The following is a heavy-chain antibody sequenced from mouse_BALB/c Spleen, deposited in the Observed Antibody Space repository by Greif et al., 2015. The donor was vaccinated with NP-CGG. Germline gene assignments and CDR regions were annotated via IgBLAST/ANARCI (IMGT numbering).Heavy chain of an antibody. J-gene: IGHJ3*01. CDR2: INSSGGST. CDR1: GFTFSSYG. Sequence: EVKLVESGGGLVQPGGSLKLSCAASGFTFSSYGMSWVRQTPDKRLELVATINSSGGSTYYPDSVKGRFTISRDNAKNTLYLQMSSLKSEDTAMYYCATGFAYWGQGTLVTVSA. V-gene: IGHV5-6-3*01. CDR3: ATGFAY.